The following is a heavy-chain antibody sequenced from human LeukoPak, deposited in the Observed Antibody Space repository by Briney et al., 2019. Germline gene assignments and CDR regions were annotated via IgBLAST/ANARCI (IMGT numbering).Heavy chain of an antibody. D-gene: IGHD6-13*01. V-gene: IGHV5-10-1*01. CDR2: IDPSDSYT. J-gene: IGHJ6*02. CDR1: GYSFTNYW. Sequence: GESLEISCKGSGYSFTNYWISWVRQMPGKGLEWMGRIDPSDSYTNYSPSFQGHVTISADKSISTAYLQWSSLKAPDTAMYYCARHLLAAAGPYYGLDVWGQGTTVTVSS. CDR3: ARHLLAAAGPYYGLDV.